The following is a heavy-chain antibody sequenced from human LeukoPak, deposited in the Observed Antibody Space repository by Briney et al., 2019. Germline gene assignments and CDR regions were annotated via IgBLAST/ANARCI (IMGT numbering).Heavy chain of an antibody. CDR1: GFTFSTYW. J-gene: IGHJ4*02. CDR2: ISYDGSNK. V-gene: IGHV3-30-3*01. CDR3: ARDDYSAFDY. D-gene: IGHD5-12*01. Sequence: QSGGSLRLSCAASGFTFSTYWMSWVRQAPGKGLEWVAVISYDGSNKYYADSVKGRFTISRDNSKNTLYLQMNSLRAEDTAVYYCARDDYSAFDYWGQGTLVTVSS.